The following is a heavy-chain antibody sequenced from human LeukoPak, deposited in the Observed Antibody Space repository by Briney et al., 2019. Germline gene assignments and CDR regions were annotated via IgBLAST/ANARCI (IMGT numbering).Heavy chain of an antibody. D-gene: IGHD1-7*01. V-gene: IGHV4-61*02. Sequence: PSETLSLTCTVSGGSISSGSYYWSWIRQPAGKGLEWIGRIYTSGSTNYNPSLKSRVTISVDTSKNQFSLKLSSVTAADTAVYYCARGSGLELRFYFDYWGQGTLVTVSS. CDR3: ARGSGLELRFYFDY. CDR2: IYTSGST. CDR1: GGSISSGSYY. J-gene: IGHJ4*02.